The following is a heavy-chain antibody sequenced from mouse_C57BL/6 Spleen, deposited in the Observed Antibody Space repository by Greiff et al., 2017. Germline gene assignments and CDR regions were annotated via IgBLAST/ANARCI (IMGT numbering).Heavy chain of an antibody. Sequence: VQLQQPGAELVMPGASVKLSCKASGYTFTSYWMHWVKQRPGQGLEWIGEIDPSDSYTNYNQKFKGKSTLTVDKSSSTAYMQLSSLTSEDSAVYYCARGNSKWSYWGQGTLVTVSA. V-gene: IGHV1-69*01. CDR2: IDPSDSYT. J-gene: IGHJ3*01. CDR1: GYTFTSYW. D-gene: IGHD1-3*01. CDR3: ARGNSKWSY.